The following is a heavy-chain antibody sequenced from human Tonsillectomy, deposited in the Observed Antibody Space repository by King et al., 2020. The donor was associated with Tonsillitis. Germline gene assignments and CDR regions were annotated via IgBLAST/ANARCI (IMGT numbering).Heavy chain of an antibody. CDR3: ARDRRELLWFGSGDYYYYMDV. CDR1: GYTFTGYY. D-gene: IGHD3-10*01. V-gene: IGHV1-2*04. Sequence: QLVQSGAEVKKPGASVKVSCKASGYTFTGYYMHWVRQAPGQGLEWMGWINPNSGGTNYAQKFQGWVTMTRDTSISTAYMELSRLRSDDTAVYYCARDRRELLWFGSGDYYYYMDVWGKGTTVTVSS. J-gene: IGHJ6*03. CDR2: INPNSGGT.